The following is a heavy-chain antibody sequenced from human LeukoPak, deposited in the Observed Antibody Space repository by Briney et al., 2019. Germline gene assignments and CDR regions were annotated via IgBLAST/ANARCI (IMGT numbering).Heavy chain of an antibody. CDR2: IRYDGSNK. V-gene: IGHV3-30*02. D-gene: IGHD7-27*01. J-gene: IGHJ4*02. Sequence: GGSLRLSCAASGFTFSSYGMHWVRQAPGKGLEWVAFIRYDGSNKYYADSVKGRFTISRDNSMNTLYLQMNSLRAEDTAVYYCAKDQGNWGSFDYWGRGTLVTVSS. CDR3: AKDQGNWGSFDY. CDR1: GFTFSSYG.